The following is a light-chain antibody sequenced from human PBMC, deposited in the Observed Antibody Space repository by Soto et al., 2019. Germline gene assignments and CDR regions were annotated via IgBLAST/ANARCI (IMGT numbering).Light chain of an antibody. CDR2: GAS. CDR3: QQHTNWPLT. V-gene: IGKV3D-20*02. CDR1: QSVNINY. Sequence: EIVLTQSPGTLSLSPGERATLSCRASQSVNINYLGWYQQKPGQAPRLLMYGASSRATGIPDRFTGSGSGTDFTLTISRLESEDSAVYYCQQHTNWPLTFGGGTKVDIK. J-gene: IGKJ4*01.